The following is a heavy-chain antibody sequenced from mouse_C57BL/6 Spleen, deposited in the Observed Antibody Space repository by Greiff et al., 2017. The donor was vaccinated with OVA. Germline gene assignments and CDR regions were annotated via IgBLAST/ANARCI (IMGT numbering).Heavy chain of an antibody. D-gene: IGHD2-10*01. CDR3: ARSGAYYPNYFDY. Sequence: EVKLVESGGGLVKPGGSLKLSCAASGFTFSDYGMHWVRQAPEKGLEWVAYISSGSSTICYADTVKGRFTISRDNAKNTLFLQMTSLRSEDTAMYYCARSGAYYPNYFDYWGQGTTLTVSS. J-gene: IGHJ2*01. CDR1: GFTFSDYG. CDR2: ISSGSSTI. V-gene: IGHV5-17*01.